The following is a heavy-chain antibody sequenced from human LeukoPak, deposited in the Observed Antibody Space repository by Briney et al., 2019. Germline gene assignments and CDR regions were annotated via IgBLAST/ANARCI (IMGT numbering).Heavy chain of an antibody. J-gene: IGHJ4*02. CDR1: GGSITSSNYY. V-gene: IGHV4-39*01. D-gene: IGHD2/OR15-2a*01. CDR2: ISYSGST. CDR3: ASHSRYSFYFEF. Sequence: SETLSLTCSVSGGSITSSNYYWGWIRQPPGKGLEWIGSISYSGSTFYNPSLKSRLTISVDTSKNEFSLKLSSVAAAYAAAYYCASHSRYSFYFEFWGQGILVTVSS.